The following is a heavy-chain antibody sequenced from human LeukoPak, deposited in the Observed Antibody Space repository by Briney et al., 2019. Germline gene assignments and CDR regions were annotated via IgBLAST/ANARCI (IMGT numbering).Heavy chain of an antibody. CDR1: GGSISSYY. CDR2: IYYSGST. Sequence: SETLSLTCTVSGGSISSYYWSWIRQPPGQGLEWIGYIYYSGSTNYNPSLKSRVTISVDTSKNQFSLKLSSVTAADTAVYYCAREGAAGRYYYYYMDVWGKGTTVTVSS. J-gene: IGHJ6*03. V-gene: IGHV4-59*01. D-gene: IGHD6-13*01. CDR3: AREGAAGRYYYYYMDV.